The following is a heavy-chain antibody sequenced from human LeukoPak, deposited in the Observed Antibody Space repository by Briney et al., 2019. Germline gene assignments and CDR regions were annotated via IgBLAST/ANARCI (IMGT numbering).Heavy chain of an antibody. CDR1: GGSISSSSYY. CDR2: IYYSGST. CDR3: ARPQNYYDSSGYYYKPHWYFDL. J-gene: IGHJ2*01. D-gene: IGHD3-22*01. V-gene: IGHV4-39*01. Sequence: SETLSLTCTVSGGSISSSSYYWGWIRQPPGKGLEWIGSIYYSGSTYYNPSLKSRVTISVDTSKNQFSLKLSSVTPADTAVYYCARPQNYYDSSGYYYKPHWYFDLWGRGTLVTVSS.